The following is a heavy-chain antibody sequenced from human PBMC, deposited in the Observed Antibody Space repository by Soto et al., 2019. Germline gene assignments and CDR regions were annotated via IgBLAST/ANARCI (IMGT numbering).Heavy chain of an antibody. CDR1: GFTFSSYS. D-gene: IGHD3-22*01. J-gene: IGHJ4*02. CDR2: ISSSSSYI. Sequence: EVQLVESGGGLVKPGGSLRLSCAASGFTFSSYSMNWVRQAPGKGLEWVSSISSSSSYIYYADSVKGRFTISRDNAKNSLYLQMNSLRAEDTAVYYCARGGDYYDSSGYYPTWAPTYYFDYWGQGTLVTVSS. CDR3: ARGGDYYDSSGYYPTWAPTYYFDY. V-gene: IGHV3-21*01.